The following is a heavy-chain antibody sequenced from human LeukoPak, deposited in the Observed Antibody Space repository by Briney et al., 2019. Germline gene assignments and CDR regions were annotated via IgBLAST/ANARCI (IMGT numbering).Heavy chain of an antibody. Sequence: PGGSLRLSCAASGFTFCDYYISWIRQAPGKGLEWVSYISSSTIYYADSVKGRFTISRDNAKNSLYLQMNSLRDEDTAVYYCARAIDSRGLRFFYFDYWGQGTLVTVSS. D-gene: IGHD3-22*01. J-gene: IGHJ4*02. V-gene: IGHV3-11*01. CDR1: GFTFCDYY. CDR2: ISSSTI. CDR3: ARAIDSRGLRFFYFDY.